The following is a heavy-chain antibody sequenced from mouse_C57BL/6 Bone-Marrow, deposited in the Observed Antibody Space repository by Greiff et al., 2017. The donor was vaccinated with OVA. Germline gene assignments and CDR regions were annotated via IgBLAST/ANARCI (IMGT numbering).Heavy chain of an antibody. Sequence: QVQLQQPGAELVKPGASVKLSCKASGYTFTSYWMHWVKQRPGQGLEWIGMIHPNSGSTNYNEKFKSKATLTVDKSSSTAYMQLSSLTSEDSAVYYCAREESTTVGYLYFDVWGTGTTVTVSS. CDR3: AREESTTVGYLYFDV. J-gene: IGHJ1*03. CDR1: GYTFTSYW. V-gene: IGHV1-64*01. D-gene: IGHD1-1*01. CDR2: IHPNSGST.